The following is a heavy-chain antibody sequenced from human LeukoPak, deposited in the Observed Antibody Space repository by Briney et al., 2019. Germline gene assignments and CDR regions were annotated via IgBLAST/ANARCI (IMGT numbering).Heavy chain of an antibody. CDR2: MFYGGST. D-gene: IGHD4-23*01. J-gene: IGHJ2*01. V-gene: IGHV4-59*08. CDR1: GDSISRSY. CDR3: ARHKVHDFGGSDWYFDL. Sequence: PSETLSLTCTVSGDSISRSYWSWIRQPPGKGLEWIGYMFYGGSTNYNPSLKSRVTMSVDTSKNQFSLKLSSVTAADTAVYYCARHKVHDFGGSDWYFDLWGRGTPVTVSS.